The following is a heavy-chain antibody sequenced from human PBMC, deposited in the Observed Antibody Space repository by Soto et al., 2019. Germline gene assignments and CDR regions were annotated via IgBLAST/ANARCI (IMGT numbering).Heavy chain of an antibody. J-gene: IGHJ2*01. CDR3: ATSPKGRDCVVVVVAAHYWYFDL. CDR1: GFTFSSYS. Sequence: EVQLVESGGGLVQPGGSLRLSCAASGFTFSSYSMNWVRQAPGKGLEWVSYISSSRSTIYYADSVKGRFTISRDNAKNSLYLQMNSRRDEDTAVYYCATSPKGRDCVVVVVAAHYWYFDLWGRGTLVTVSS. CDR2: ISSSRSTI. V-gene: IGHV3-48*02. D-gene: IGHD2-15*01.